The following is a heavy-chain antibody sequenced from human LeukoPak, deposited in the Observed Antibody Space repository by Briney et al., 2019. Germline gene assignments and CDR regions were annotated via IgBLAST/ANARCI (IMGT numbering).Heavy chain of an antibody. CDR1: GYTFTGYY. Sequence: ASVTVSCKASGYTFTGYYMHWERQAPGQGLEWMGWINPNSGGTNYAQKFQGRVTMTRDTSISTAYMELSRLRSDDTAVYYCARVTYYYDSSGYLSGRRYYFDYWGQGTLVTVSS. V-gene: IGHV1-2*02. CDR2: INPNSGGT. CDR3: ARVTYYYDSSGYLSGRRYYFDY. J-gene: IGHJ4*02. D-gene: IGHD3-22*01.